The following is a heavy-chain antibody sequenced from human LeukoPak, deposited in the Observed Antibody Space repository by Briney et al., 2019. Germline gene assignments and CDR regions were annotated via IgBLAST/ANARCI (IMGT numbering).Heavy chain of an antibody. CDR2: IYTSGST. Sequence: PSETLSLTCAVYGGSFSGYYWSWIRQPAGKGLEWIGRIYTSGSTNYNPSLKSRVTMSVDTSKNQFSLKLSSVTAADTAVYYCARDGMFRNDAFDIWGQGTMVTVSS. V-gene: IGHV4-4*07. J-gene: IGHJ3*02. CDR3: ARDGMFRNDAFDI. CDR1: GGSFSGYY. D-gene: IGHD1-1*01.